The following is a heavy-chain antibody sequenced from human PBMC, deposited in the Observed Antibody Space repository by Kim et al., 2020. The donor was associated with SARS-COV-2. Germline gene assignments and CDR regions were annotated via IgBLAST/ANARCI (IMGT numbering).Heavy chain of an antibody. D-gene: IGHD3-3*01. V-gene: IGHV3-72*01. J-gene: IGHJ6*02. CDR2: TRNKANSYTT. CDR3: ARGALLRSSHYGMDV. CDR1: GFTFSDHY. Sequence: GGSLRLSCAASGFTFSDHYMDWVRQAPGKGLEWVGRTRNKANSYTTEYAASVKGRFTISRDDSKNSLYLQMNSLKTEDTAVYYCARGALLRSSHYGMDVWGQGTTVTVSS.